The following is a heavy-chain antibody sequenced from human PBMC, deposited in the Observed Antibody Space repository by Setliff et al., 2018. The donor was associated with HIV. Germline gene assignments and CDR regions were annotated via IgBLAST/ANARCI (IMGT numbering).Heavy chain of an antibody. V-gene: IGHV3-11*01. Sequence: GESLKISCAASLFTFSDYYMSWIRQAPGKGLEWVSYISSSGNTIYYADSVKGRFTVSRDNAKNSLYLQMNSLRADDTAVYYCARGQKMYFMITMLGGYYYYHMDVWGQGTTVTAP. CDR2: ISSSGNTI. CDR3: ARGQKMYFMITMLGGYYYYHMDV. D-gene: IGHD3-10*02. CDR1: LFTFSDYY. J-gene: IGHJ6*02.